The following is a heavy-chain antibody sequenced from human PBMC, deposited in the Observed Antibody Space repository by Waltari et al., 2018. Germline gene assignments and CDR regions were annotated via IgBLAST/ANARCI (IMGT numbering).Heavy chain of an antibody. D-gene: IGHD6-6*01. J-gene: IGHJ2*01. Sequence: QLQLQESGPGLVKPSETLSLTCTVSGGSISSSSYYWGWIRQPPGKGLEWIGSIYYRGSTYYNPSLKSRVTISVDTSKNQFSLKLSSVTAADTAVYYCARDKVSSRYFDLWGRGTLVTVSS. V-gene: IGHV4-39*07. CDR3: ARDKVSSRYFDL. CDR1: GGSISSSSYY. CDR2: IYYRGST.